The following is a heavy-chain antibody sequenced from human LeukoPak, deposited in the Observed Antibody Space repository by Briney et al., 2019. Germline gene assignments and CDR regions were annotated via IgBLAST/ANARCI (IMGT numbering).Heavy chain of an antibody. J-gene: IGHJ4*02. CDR1: GFTFSSYW. D-gene: IGHD1-26*01. Sequence: GGPLRLSCAASGFTFSSYWMSWVRQAPGKGLEWVANIKQDGSEKYYVDSVKGRFTISRDNAKNSLYLQMNSLSPEDTAVSYCASKTVGEFDQWGQGTLVTVSS. CDR3: ASKTVGEFDQ. CDR2: IKQDGSEK. V-gene: IGHV3-7*01.